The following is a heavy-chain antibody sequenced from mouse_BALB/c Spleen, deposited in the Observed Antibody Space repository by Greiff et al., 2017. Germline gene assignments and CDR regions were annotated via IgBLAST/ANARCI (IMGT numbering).Heavy chain of an antibody. J-gene: IGHJ2*01. V-gene: IGHV1-9*01. Sequence: QVQLKESGAELMKPGASVKISCKATGYTFSSYWIEWVKQRPGHGLEWIGEILPGSGSTNYNEKFKGKATFTADTSSNTAYMQLSSLTSEDSAVYYCARIYYGYDSYFDYWGQGTTLTVSS. D-gene: IGHD2-2*01. CDR2: ILPGSGST. CDR1: GYTFSSYW. CDR3: ARIYYGYDSYFDY.